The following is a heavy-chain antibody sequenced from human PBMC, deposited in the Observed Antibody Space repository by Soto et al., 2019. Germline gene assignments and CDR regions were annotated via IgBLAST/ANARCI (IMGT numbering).Heavy chain of an antibody. CDR1: GYTFTTYG. V-gene: IGHV1-18*01. Sequence: QVQLVQSGAEVKKPGASVKVSCKASGYTFTTYGISWIRQAPGQGLEWMGWISPYDGNTNYAQKVQDRVTMTTDTSTSTAYMELRSLRSDDTALYCCATPYDSGSDPWGQGTLVSVSS. J-gene: IGHJ5*02. CDR3: ATPYDSGSDP. CDR2: ISPYDGNT. D-gene: IGHD5-12*01.